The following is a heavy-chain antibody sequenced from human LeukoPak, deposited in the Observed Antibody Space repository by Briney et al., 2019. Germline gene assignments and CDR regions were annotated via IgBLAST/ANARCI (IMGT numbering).Heavy chain of an antibody. V-gene: IGHV1-8*03. Sequence: ASVKVSCKASGYTFTSYDINWVRQATGQGLEWMGWMNPNSGNAGYAQKFQGRVTITRNTSISTAYMELSSLRSEDTAVYYCARYYYDSSGYSDGDSFDIWGQGTMVTVSS. CDR1: GYTFTSYD. CDR2: MNPNSGNA. D-gene: IGHD3-22*01. CDR3: ARYYYDSSGYSDGDSFDI. J-gene: IGHJ3*02.